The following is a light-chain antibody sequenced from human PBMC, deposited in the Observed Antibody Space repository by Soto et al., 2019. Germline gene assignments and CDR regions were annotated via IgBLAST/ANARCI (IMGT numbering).Light chain of an antibody. CDR2: KAS. Sequence: AIQMTQSPSSLSASLGDRVTITCRASQGIRNDLGWYQQKPGKAPKLLIYKASTLKSGVPSRFSGYGSGTDFTLTISSLQPEDFAVYYCQQYGSSPTWTFGQGTKVDIK. CDR1: QGIRND. V-gene: IGKV1-6*01. CDR3: QQYGSSPTWT. J-gene: IGKJ1*01.